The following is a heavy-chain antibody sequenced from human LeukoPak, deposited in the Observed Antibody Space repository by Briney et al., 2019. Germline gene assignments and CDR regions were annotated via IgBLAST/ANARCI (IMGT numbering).Heavy chain of an antibody. CDR2: ISTSGTTI. Sequence: GGSLRLSCAASEFTFSSYEMNWVSQAPGKGLEWISYISTSGTTIYYADSVKGRFTISRDNAKNSLYLQMNSLRAEDTAVYYCARGDYGDKEFDYWGQGTLVTVSS. J-gene: IGHJ4*02. D-gene: IGHD4-17*01. CDR3: ARGDYGDKEFDY. CDR1: EFTFSSYE. V-gene: IGHV3-48*03.